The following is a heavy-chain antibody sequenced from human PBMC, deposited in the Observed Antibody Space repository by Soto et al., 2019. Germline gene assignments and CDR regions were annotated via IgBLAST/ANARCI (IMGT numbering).Heavy chain of an antibody. CDR3: ARRFDAVTAMENYYYYGMDV. Sequence: QVQLVQSGAEVKKPGSSVKVSCKASGGTFSSYAISWVRQAPGQGLEWMGGIIPIFGTANYAQKFQGRVTITADESTSTAYMELSSLRSEDTAVYYCARRFDAVTAMENYYYYGMDVWGQGTTVTVSS. CDR1: GGTFSSYA. J-gene: IGHJ6*02. D-gene: IGHD5-18*01. V-gene: IGHV1-69*01. CDR2: IIPIFGTA.